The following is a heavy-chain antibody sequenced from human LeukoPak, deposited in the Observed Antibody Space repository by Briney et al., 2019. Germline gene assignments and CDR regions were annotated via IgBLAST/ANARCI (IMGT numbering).Heavy chain of an antibody. Sequence: GGSLRLSCAAAGFTFSSYSMNWVRQAPGKGLEWVSSISSSSSYIYYADSVKGRFSISRDNAKNSLYLQMNSLRAEDTAVYYCARLRTGSFDYWGQGTLVTVSS. V-gene: IGHV3-21*01. CDR2: ISSSSSYI. J-gene: IGHJ4*02. CDR3: ARLRTGSFDY. D-gene: IGHD3/OR15-3a*01. CDR1: GFTFSSYS.